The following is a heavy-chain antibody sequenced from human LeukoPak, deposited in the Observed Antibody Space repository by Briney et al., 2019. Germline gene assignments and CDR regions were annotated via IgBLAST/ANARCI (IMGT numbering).Heavy chain of an antibody. V-gene: IGHV3-30*04. CDR2: ISYDGSNK. J-gene: IGHJ4*02. CDR3: ARDTDTVTTILDY. Sequence: GGSLRLSCAASGFTFSSYAMHWVRQAPGKGLEWVAIISYDGSNKYYADSVKGRFTISRDNSKNTLYLQMNSLRAEDTAVYYCARDTDTVTTILDYWGQGTLVTVSS. D-gene: IGHD4-17*01. CDR1: GFTFSSYA.